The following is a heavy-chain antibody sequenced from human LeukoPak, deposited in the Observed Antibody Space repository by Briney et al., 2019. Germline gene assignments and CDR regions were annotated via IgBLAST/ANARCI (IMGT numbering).Heavy chain of an antibody. J-gene: IGHJ5*02. CDR2: INHSGST. V-gene: IGHV4-34*01. CDR3: ARGVQYVVSQHGNWFDP. CDR1: GGSFSGYY. D-gene: IGHD1-1*01. Sequence: SETLSLTCAVYGGSFSGYYWSWIRQPPGKGLEWIGEINHSGSTNYNPSLKSRVTISVDTSKNQFSLKLSSVTAADTAVYYCARGVQYVVSQHGNWFDPWGQGTLVTVSS.